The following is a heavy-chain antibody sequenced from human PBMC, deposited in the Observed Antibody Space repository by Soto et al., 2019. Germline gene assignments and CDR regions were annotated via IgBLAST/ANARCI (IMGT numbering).Heavy chain of an antibody. J-gene: IGHJ4*02. CDR2: ISSSSSTI. CDR1: GFTFSSYS. Sequence: GGSLRLSCTASGFTFSSYSMNWVRQAPGKGLEWVSYISSSSSTIYYADSVKGRFTIYRDNDKNSMYLQMNSLRDEDTAVYYCARDNTMVRPNFDYWGQGTLVTVSS. V-gene: IGHV3-48*02. CDR3: ARDNTMVRPNFDY. D-gene: IGHD3-10*01.